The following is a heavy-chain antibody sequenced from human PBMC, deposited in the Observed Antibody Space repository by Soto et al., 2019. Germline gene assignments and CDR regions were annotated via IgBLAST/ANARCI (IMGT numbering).Heavy chain of an antibody. CDR2: ISGSSSST. Sequence: GGSLRLSCAASGFTFSSYTMILVRQAPGKGLEWVSTISGSSSSTYYADSVKGRFTISRDNAKNTLYLQMNSLRAEDTAVYYCARIVVVTAAYFDYWRQGTLVTVSS. CDR1: GFTFSSYT. J-gene: IGHJ4*02. D-gene: IGHD2-2*01. CDR3: ARIVVVTAAYFDY. V-gene: IGHV3-21*04.